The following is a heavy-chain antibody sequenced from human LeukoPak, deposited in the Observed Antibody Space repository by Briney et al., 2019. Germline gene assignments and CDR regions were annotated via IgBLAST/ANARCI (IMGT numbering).Heavy chain of an antibody. CDR1: GFTFSSYA. CDR3: AKPPQPTISIATAGGPFDY. D-gene: IGHD6-13*01. J-gene: IGHJ4*02. Sequence: GGSLRLSCAASGFTFSSYAMSWVRQAPGKGLEWVSAISGSGGSTYYADSVKGRFTISRDNSKNTLYLQMNSLRAEDTAVYYCAKPPQPTISIATAGGPFDYWGQGTLVTVSS. V-gene: IGHV3-23*01. CDR2: ISGSGGST.